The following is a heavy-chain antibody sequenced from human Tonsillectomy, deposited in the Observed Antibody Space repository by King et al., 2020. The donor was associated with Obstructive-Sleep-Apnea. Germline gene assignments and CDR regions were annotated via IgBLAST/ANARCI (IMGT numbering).Heavy chain of an antibody. CDR3: ASGLITATKPYYHGMDV. Sequence: QLVQSGAEVKKPGASVKVSCKASGYTFTGYYMHWVRQAPGQGLEWMGWINPNSGGTNYVQKFEGRVTMTRDTSISTAYMELSRLRSGDTAVYYCASGLITATKPYYHGMDVWGQGTTVTVSS. CDR2: INPNSGGT. V-gene: IGHV1-2*02. D-gene: IGHD1-20*01. CDR1: GYTFTGYY. J-gene: IGHJ6*02.